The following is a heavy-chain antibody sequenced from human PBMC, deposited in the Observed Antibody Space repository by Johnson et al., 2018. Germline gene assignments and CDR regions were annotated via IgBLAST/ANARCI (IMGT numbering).Heavy chain of an antibody. CDR2: ISAIGTSA. V-gene: IGHV3-23*04. CDR3: AKDTAPVTIYAGPHACDI. J-gene: IGHJ3*02. CDR1: GFTFSNYA. D-gene: IGHD3-3*01. Sequence: VQLVQSGGGPVKPGGSLRLSCAASGFTFSNYAMSWVRQAPGKGLEWVSAISAIGTSAYYADSVKGRFTISRDNSKNTLFLQMNSLRAEDTALYYCAKDTAPVTIYAGPHACDIWGQGTMVTVSS.